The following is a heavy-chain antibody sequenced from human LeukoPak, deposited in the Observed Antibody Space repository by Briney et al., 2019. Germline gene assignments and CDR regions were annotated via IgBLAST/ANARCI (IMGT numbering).Heavy chain of an antibody. Sequence: GSLRLSCAASGFTFSSYSMNWVRQAPGKGLEWIGYIYYSGSTNYNPSLKSRVTISVDTSKNQFSLKLSSVTAADTAVYYCARGALPKDAFDIWGQGTMVTVSS. CDR3: ARGALPKDAFDI. CDR2: IYYSGST. V-gene: IGHV4-59*01. CDR1: GFTFSSYS. J-gene: IGHJ3*02.